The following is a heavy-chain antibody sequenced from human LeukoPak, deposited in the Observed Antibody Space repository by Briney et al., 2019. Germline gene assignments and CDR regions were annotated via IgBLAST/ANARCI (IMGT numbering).Heavy chain of an antibody. Sequence: ASVKVPCKASGYTFTSFYMQWVRQAPGQGLEWMGIINPSGGSTNYAQKFQGRVSMTRDTSTSTVYMELSSLRSEDTAMYWCARGYYDSSGYDPGLGYWGQGTLVTVSS. CDR3: ARGYYDSSGYDPGLGY. J-gene: IGHJ4*02. D-gene: IGHD3-22*01. CDR2: INPSGGST. CDR1: GYTFTSFY. V-gene: IGHV1-46*01.